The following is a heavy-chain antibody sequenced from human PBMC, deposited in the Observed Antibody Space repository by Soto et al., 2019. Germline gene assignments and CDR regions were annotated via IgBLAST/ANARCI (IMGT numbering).Heavy chain of an antibody. Sequence: EVQLVESGGGLVQTGGSLRLSCAASGFTFSSYWMHWVRQAPGKGVVWVSRINGDGGSTNYADSVKGRFTISRDNAKNTVYLQVDSLRAEGTAVYYCARGLYLKYGQDYWGQGTLVTVSS. CDR2: INGDGGST. V-gene: IGHV3-74*01. CDR1: GFTFSSYW. D-gene: IGHD2-2*01. J-gene: IGHJ4*02. CDR3: ARGLYLKYGQDY.